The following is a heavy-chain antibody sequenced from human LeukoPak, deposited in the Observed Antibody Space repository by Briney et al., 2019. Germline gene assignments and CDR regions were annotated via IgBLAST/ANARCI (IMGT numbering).Heavy chain of an antibody. Sequence: GASVKVSCKASGYTFTSYDINWVRQATGQGLEWMGWMNPNSGNTGYAQKFQGRVTMTRNTSISTAYIELSSLRSEDTAVYYCARGIGRNRQGFYYYHGMDVWGQGTTVTVSS. CDR2: MNPNSGNT. V-gene: IGHV1-8*01. J-gene: IGHJ6*02. CDR1: GYTFTSYD. CDR3: ARGIGRNRQGFYYYHGMDV. D-gene: IGHD2-15*01.